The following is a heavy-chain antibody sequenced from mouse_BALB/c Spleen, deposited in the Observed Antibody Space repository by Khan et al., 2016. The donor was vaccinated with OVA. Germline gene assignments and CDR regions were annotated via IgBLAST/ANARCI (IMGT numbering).Heavy chain of an antibody. Sequence: VMLVESGGGLVKPGGSLKLSCAASGFTFSNYGVSWVRQTPEQRLEWVASISSGDTTYYPDSVKGRFTISRDNARNILYLQMSSLRSEDTAMYYCARDYWFAYWGQGTLVTVS. CDR1: GFTFSNYG. CDR2: ISSGDTT. J-gene: IGHJ3*01. V-gene: IGHV5-6-5*01. CDR3: ARDYWFAY.